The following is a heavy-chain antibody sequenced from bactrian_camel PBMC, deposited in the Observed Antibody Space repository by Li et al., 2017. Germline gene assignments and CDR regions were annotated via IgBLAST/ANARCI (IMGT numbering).Heavy chain of an antibody. CDR2: VGTIDGRT. Sequence: HVQLVESGGGSVQAGESLRLSCVASGYTSKSAYMGWFRQAPGKEREAVAAVGTIDGRTYYADSAKGRFTVSRDNSKNMLYLQMNSLKSEDTALYYCATNAANFAYWGQGTQVTVS. CDR3: ATNAANFAY. J-gene: IGHJ6*01. V-gene: IGHV3S63*01. CDR1: GYTSKSAY.